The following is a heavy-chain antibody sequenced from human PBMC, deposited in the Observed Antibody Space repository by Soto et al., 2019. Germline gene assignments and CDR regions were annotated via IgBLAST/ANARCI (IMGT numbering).Heavy chain of an antibody. J-gene: IGHJ4*02. CDR3: ARETRYAGYYDSSGYIDY. CDR2: ISAYNGNT. Sequence: QVQLVQSGAEVKKPGASVKVSCKASGYTFTSYGISWVRQAPGQGLEWMGWISAYNGNTNYAQKLQGRVTMTTDTSTSTAYMELGSLRADETAVYYCARETRYAGYYDSSGYIDYCGQGTLVTVSS. CDR1: GYTFTSYG. V-gene: IGHV1-18*04. D-gene: IGHD3-22*01.